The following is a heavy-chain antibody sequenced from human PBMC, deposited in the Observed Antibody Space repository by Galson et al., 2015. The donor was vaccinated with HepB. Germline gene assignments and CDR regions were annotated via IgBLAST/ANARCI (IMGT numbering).Heavy chain of an antibody. Sequence: SVKVSCKASGGTFSSYPISWVRQAPGQGLGWMGGIIPIFGTANYAQSFQGKVTTTTDESTSTAYMELNSLRSEDTAVYYCARYCSGGSCYGWDYYYYGMDVWGQGTTVTVSS. D-gene: IGHD2-15*01. V-gene: IGHV1-69*05. CDR3: ARYCSGGSCYGWDYYYYGMDV. CDR1: GGTFSSYP. CDR2: IIPIFGTA. J-gene: IGHJ6*02.